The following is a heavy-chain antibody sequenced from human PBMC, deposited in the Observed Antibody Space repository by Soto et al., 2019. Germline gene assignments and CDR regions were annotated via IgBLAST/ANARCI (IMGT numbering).Heavy chain of an antibody. D-gene: IGHD5-18*01. CDR3: ARHGYNYGGGYFDY. CDR2: IYSGGST. J-gene: IGHJ4*02. Sequence: EVQLVESGGGLVQPGGSLRLSCAASGVTVSSNYMSWVRQAPGKGLEWVSVIYSGGSTYYADSVKGRFTISRDNSKNTRYIQMNGLRAGDTAVYYCARHGYNYGGGYFDYWGQGTLVTVSS. CDR1: GVTVSSNY. V-gene: IGHV3-66*04.